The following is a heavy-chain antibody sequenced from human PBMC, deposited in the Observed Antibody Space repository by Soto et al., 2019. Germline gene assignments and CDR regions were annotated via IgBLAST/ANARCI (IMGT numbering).Heavy chain of an antibody. D-gene: IGHD4-4*01. CDR1: GGTFSSYA. CDR2: IIPIFGTA. CDR3: ARGKTTGSRGYYYGMDV. J-gene: IGHJ6*02. V-gene: IGHV1-69*01. Sequence: QVQLVQSGAEVKKPGSSVKVSCKASGGTFSSYAISWVRQAPGQGLEWMGGIIPIFGTANYAQKFQGRVTITADESTSTAYMELSSLRSEDTAVYYCARGKTTGSRGYYYGMDVWGQGTTVTVSS.